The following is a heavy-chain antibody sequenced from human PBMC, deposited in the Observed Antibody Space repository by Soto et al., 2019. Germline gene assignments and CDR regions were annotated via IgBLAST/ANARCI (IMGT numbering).Heavy chain of an antibody. CDR3: AAAVLVGATWTDGMDV. CDR1: GYTFTSYG. J-gene: IGHJ6*02. V-gene: IGHV1-18*01. CDR2: SSAYNGNT. D-gene: IGHD1-26*01. Sequence: ASVKVSCKASGYTFTSYGISWVRQAPGQGLEWMGWSSAYNGNTNYAQKLQERVTITRDMSTSTAYMELSSLRSEDTAVYYCAAAVLVGATWTDGMDVWGQGTRFTVSS.